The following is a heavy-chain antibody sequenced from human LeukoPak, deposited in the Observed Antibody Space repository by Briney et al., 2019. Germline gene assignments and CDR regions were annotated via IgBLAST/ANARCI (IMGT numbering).Heavy chain of an antibody. CDR3: ARHHSHRYYYDSSGYWAFDY. Sequence: GASVKVSCKASGYTFNTYGITWVRQAPGQGLEWMGWISGYNGKTKYAQKLQDRVTMTTDTSTTTAYMELRSLTSDDTAVYYCARHHSHRYYYDSSGYWAFDYWGQGTLVTVSS. V-gene: IGHV1-18*01. D-gene: IGHD3-22*01. J-gene: IGHJ4*02. CDR1: GYTFNTYG. CDR2: ISGYNGKT.